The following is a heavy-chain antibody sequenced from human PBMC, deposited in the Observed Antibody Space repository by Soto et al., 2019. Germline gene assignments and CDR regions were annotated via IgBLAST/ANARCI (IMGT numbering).Heavy chain of an antibody. Sequence: GESLKISCKGSGYRFTSYWIGWVRQMPGKGLEWMGIIYPGDSDTRYSPSFQGQVTISADKSISTAYLQWSSLKASDTAMYYCARSRNYYDSSGPYAHWAQGTLVTVSS. D-gene: IGHD3-22*01. CDR2: IYPGDSDT. CDR3: ARSRNYYDSSGPYAH. J-gene: IGHJ1*01. CDR1: GYRFTSYW. V-gene: IGHV5-51*01.